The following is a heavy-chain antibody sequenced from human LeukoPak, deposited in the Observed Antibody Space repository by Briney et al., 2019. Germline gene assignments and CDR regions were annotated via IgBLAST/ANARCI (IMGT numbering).Heavy chain of an antibody. Sequence: PGGSLRLSCGASGLTLSSYWMTWVRQAPGKGLEWVANIKPDGSDKYYVDSVKGRFTISRDNAKNSLYLQMNSLRAEDTAVYYCASLSSIVATYWGQGTLVTVSS. J-gene: IGHJ4*02. V-gene: IGHV3-7*01. CDR3: ASLSSIVATY. CDR2: IKPDGSDK. D-gene: IGHD5-12*01. CDR1: GLTLSSYW.